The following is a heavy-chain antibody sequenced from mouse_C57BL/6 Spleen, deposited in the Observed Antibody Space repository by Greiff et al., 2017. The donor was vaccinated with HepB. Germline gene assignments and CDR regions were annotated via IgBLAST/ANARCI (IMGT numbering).Heavy chain of an antibody. V-gene: IGHV5-9*01. J-gene: IGHJ1*03. Sequence: DVMLVESGGGLVKPGGSLKLSCAASGFTFSSYTMSWVRQTPEKRLEWVATISGGGGNTYYPDNAKNTLYLQMSSLRSEDTALYYCARGMGWLLRWYFDVWGTGTTVTVSS. CDR2: ISGGGGNT. CDR3: ARGMGWLLRWYFDV. CDR1: GFTFSSYT. D-gene: IGHD2-3*01.